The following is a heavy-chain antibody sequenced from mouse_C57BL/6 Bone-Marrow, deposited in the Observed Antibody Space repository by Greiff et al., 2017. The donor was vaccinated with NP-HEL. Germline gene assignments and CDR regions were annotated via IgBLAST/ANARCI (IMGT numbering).Heavy chain of an antibody. CDR2: IYPGSGST. J-gene: IGHJ1*03. CDR1: GYTFTSYW. CDR3: ARGVPLPYIDD. Sequence: QVQLQQPGAELVKPGASVKMSCKASGYTFTSYWITWVKQRPGQGLEWIGDIYPGSGSTNYNEKFKSKATLTVEKSSSTAYMQLSSLTSAVSAVYYCARGVPLPYIDDWGTGTTVTGSS. V-gene: IGHV1-55*01.